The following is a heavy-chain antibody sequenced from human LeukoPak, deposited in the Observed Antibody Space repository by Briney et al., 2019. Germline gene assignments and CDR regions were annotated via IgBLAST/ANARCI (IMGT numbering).Heavy chain of an antibody. Sequence: PGGSLRLSCAASGFTFSGFAMSWVRRTPGKGLEWVSAISGSGGSTYYADSVKGRFTISRDNSKNTLYLQMNSLRAEDTAVYYCARDNSGSYPKFDYWGQGTLSPSPQ. CDR1: GFTFSGFA. CDR2: ISGSGGST. J-gene: IGHJ4*02. CDR3: ARDNSGSYPKFDY. D-gene: IGHD1-26*01. V-gene: IGHV3-23*01.